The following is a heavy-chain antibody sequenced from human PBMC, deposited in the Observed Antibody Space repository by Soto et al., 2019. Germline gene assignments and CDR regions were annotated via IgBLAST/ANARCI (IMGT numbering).Heavy chain of an antibody. Sequence: VESGAEVKKPGASVKVSCKASGYTFTNYGISWVRQAPGQGLEWMGWISAYNGNTNYAQKLQGRVTMTADTSTSTAYMELRSLRSDDTAVYYCASYHLNSYYYGMDVWGQGTTVTVSS. CDR3: ASYHLNSYYYGMDV. CDR1: GYTFTNYG. V-gene: IGHV1-18*01. J-gene: IGHJ6*02. CDR2: ISAYNGNT.